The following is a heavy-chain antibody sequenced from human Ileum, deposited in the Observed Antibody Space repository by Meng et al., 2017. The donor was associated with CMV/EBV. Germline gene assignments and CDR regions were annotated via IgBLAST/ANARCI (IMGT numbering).Heavy chain of an antibody. J-gene: IGHJ6*02. V-gene: IGHV3-30*02. CDR1: GFTFSSYG. CDR3: AKDQSTYSFKPIYAMDV. Sequence: GGSLRPSCVASGFTFSSYGMHWVRRAPGKGLEWVAFIWYDGNNKYYADSVKGRFTISRDSSKNTLYLQMNSLSAEDTAVHFCAKDQSTYSFKPIYAMDVWGQGTTVTVSS. CDR2: IWYDGNNK. D-gene: IGHD5-18*01.